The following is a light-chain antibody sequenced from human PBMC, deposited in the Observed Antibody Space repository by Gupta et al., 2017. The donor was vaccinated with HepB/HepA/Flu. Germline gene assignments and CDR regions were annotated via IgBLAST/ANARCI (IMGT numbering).Light chain of an antibody. CDR3: QQVNSFPQT. CDR2: AAS. V-gene: IGKV1-9*01. CDR1: QGIGSS. Sequence: DIQLTQSPSFLSASVGDRVTITCRASQGIGSSLAWYQQRPGKAPKLLIYAASTLHGGVPSRFSGSGSGTDFTLTISSLQPEDFATYYCQQVNSFPQTFGQGTKVEIK. J-gene: IGKJ1*01.